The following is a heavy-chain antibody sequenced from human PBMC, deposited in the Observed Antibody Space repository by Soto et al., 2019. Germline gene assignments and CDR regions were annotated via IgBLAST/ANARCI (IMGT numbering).Heavy chain of an antibody. CDR2: ISGSGGST. V-gene: IGHV3-23*01. D-gene: IGHD2-2*01. J-gene: IGHJ4*02. CDR3: AKDVPDIVVVPAATFFDY. CDR1: GFIFSGYS. Sequence: GGSLRLSCAGFGFIFSGYSMNWVRQAPGKGLEWVSAISGSGGSTYYADSVKGRFTISRDNSKNTLYLQMNSLRAEDTAVYYCAKDVPDIVVVPAATFFDYWGQGTLVTVSS.